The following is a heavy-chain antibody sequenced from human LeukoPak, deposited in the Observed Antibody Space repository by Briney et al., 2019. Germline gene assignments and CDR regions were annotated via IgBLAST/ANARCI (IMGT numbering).Heavy chain of an antibody. CDR2: IQQHGSET. V-gene: IGHV3-7*01. CDR1: GFTFSNYW. J-gene: IGHJ4*02. CDR3: ARLTVSTYYFDY. D-gene: IGHD4-11*01. Sequence: GGSLRLSCEGSGFTFSNYWMSWVRQAPGKGLEWVANIQQHGSETYYGDSVKGRFTISRDNAKNSLYLQMNSLRAEDTAVYYCARLTVSTYYFDYWGQGTLVTVSS.